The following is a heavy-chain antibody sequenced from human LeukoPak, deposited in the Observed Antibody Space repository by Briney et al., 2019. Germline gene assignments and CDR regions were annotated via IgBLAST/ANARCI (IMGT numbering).Heavy chain of an antibody. V-gene: IGHV4-34*01. J-gene: IGHJ4*02. CDR2: INHSGST. Sequence: SETLSLTCAVYGGSFSGYYWSWIRQPPGKGLEWIGEINHSGSTNYNPSLKSRVTISVDTSKNQLSLKLSSVTAADTAVYYCARRRITIFGVVYYFDYWGQGTLVTVSS. CDR3: ARRRITIFGVVYYFDY. CDR1: GGSFSGYY. D-gene: IGHD3-3*01.